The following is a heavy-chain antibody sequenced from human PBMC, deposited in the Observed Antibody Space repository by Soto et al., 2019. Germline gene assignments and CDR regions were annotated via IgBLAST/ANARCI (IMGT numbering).Heavy chain of an antibody. CDR3: ARDRYSSGWYDLDY. Sequence: QVQLVESGGGVVQPGRSLRLSWAPSGFTFSSYGMHWFRQAPGKGREWVAVIWYDGSNKYYADYVKGRFTISRDNSENTLYLQLNSLRAEDTAVYYCARDRYSSGWYDLDYWGQGTLVNVSS. CDR1: GFTFSSYG. CDR2: IWYDGSNK. J-gene: IGHJ4*02. V-gene: IGHV3-33*01. D-gene: IGHD6-19*01.